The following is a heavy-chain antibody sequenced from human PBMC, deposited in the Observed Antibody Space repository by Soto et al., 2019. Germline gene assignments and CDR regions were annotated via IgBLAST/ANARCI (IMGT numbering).Heavy chain of an antibody. CDR3: ARDLGSGWYQVDT. D-gene: IGHD6-19*01. CDR2: INPSGGST. J-gene: IGHJ5*02. V-gene: IGHV1-46*01. Sequence: QVQLVQSGAEVKKPGASVKVSCKASGYTFTRYYMHWVRQAPGQGLEWMGVINPSGGSTSYAQKFQGRVTVTTDTSTSTVYMELSSLRSEDTAVYYCARDLGSGWYQVDTWGQGTLVTVSS. CDR1: GYTFTRYY.